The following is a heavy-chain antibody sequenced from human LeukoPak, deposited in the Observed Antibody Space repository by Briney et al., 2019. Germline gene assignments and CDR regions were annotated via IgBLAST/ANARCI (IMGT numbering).Heavy chain of an antibody. CDR2: IYYCGST. CDR3: APPPYYYETNGYSVA. D-gene: IGHD3-22*01. CDR1: GGSISSSSYY. J-gene: IGHJ5*02. V-gene: IGHV4-39*07. Sequence: SETLSLTCTVSGGSISSSSYYWGWIRQPPGKGLEWIGSIYYCGSTYYNPSLKSRVTISVDTSKNQFSLKLSSVTAADTAVYYCAPPPYYYETNGYSVAWGQGTLVTVSS.